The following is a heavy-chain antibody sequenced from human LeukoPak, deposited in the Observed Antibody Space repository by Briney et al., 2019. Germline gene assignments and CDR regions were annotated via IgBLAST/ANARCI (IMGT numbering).Heavy chain of an antibody. CDR2: IYYSGST. V-gene: IGHV4-39*07. D-gene: IGHD1-26*01. CDR1: GGSISSSSYY. CDR3: AISKRSYTADY. Sequence: SETLSLTCTVSGGSISSSSYYWGWIRQPPGKGLEWIGSIYYSGSTYYNPSLKSRVTISVDTSKNQFSLKPSSVTAADTAVYYCAISKRSYTADYWGQGTLVTVSS. J-gene: IGHJ4*02.